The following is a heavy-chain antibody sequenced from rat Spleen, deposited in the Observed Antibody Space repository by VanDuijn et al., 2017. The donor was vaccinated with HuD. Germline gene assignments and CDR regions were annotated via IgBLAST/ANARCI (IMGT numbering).Heavy chain of an antibody. V-gene: IGHV5-17*01. D-gene: IGHD3-4*01. CDR1: GFTFSDYA. CDR3: ARLATDYFDY. CDR2: TIFDGSSS. J-gene: IGHJ2*01. Sequence: EVQLMESGGGLVQPGNSLKLSCAASGFTFSDYAMAWVRQSPKRGLEWVATTIFDGSSSFYRDSVKGRFTISRDTARNTLYLQMDSLRSEDTATYYCARLATDYFDYWGQGVMLTVSS.